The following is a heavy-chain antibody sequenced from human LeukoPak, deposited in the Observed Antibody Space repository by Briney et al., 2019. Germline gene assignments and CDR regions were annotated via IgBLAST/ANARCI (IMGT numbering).Heavy chain of an antibody. CDR3: AREPSSRFAESPPYMDV. J-gene: IGHJ6*03. D-gene: IGHD6-13*01. V-gene: IGHV4-34*01. CDR1: GGSFSGYY. CDR2: INHSGST. Sequence: SETLSLTCAVYGGSFSGYYWSWIRQPPGKGLEWIGEINHSGSTNYNPSLKSRVTISVDTSKNQFSLKLSSVTAADTAVYYCAREPSSRFAESPPYMDVWGKGTTVTVSS.